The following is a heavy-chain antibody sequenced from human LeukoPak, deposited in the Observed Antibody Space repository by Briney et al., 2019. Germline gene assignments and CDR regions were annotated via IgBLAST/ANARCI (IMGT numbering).Heavy chain of an antibody. J-gene: IGHJ4*02. V-gene: IGHV1-46*01. D-gene: IGHD1-26*01. CDR1: GYTFTSYY. CDR3: ARGDELTQYSGSYYSLDY. CDR2: INPSGGST. Sequence: ASVKVSCKASGYTFTSYYMHWVRQAPGQGLEWMGIINPSGGSTSYAQEFQGRVTMTRDTSTSTVYMELSSLRSEDTAVYYCARGDELTQYSGSYYSLDYWGQGTLVTVSS.